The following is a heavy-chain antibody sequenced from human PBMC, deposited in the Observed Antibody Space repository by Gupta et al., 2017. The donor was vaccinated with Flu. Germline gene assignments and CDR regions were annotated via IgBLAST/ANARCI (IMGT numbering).Heavy chain of an antibody. V-gene: IGHV3-74*03. Sequence: DVQLVESGGALVEPGGSLTLYCAASGFTFINYCLHWVRQAPGKGLVWVSRMYSDGSTTNADSVKGRFTISRDNAKNTLYLQMNSLRADDTAVYYCVRGSTGYGNFDHWGQGTLVTVSS. CDR1: GFTFINYC. D-gene: IGHD5-12*01. CDR3: VRGSTGYGNFDH. CDR2: MYSDGST. J-gene: IGHJ4*02.